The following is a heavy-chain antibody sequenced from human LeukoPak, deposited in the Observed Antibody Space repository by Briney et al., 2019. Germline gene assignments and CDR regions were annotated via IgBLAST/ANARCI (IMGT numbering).Heavy chain of an antibody. D-gene: IGHD5-18*01. CDR2: INPNSGGT. J-gene: IGHJ4*02. CDR1: GYTLTGYY. V-gene: IGHV1-2*04. Sequence: ASVKVSCKASGYTLTGYYMHWVRQAPGQGLEWMGWINPNSGGTNYAQKFQGWVTMTRDTSISTAYMELSRLRSDDTAVYYCARDGGTAMVTFDYWGQGTLVTVSS. CDR3: ARDGGTAMVTFDY.